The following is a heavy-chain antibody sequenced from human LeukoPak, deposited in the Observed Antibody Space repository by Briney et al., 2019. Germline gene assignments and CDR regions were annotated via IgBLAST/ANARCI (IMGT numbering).Heavy chain of an antibody. V-gene: IGHV4-39*01. CDR3: ARLPDDSSARYYYYYMDV. CDR1: GGSISSSRYY. J-gene: IGHJ6*03. D-gene: IGHD3-22*01. CDR2: IYYSGST. Sequence: SETLSLTCTVSGGSISSSRYYWGWIRQPPGKGLEWIGRIYYSGSTYYNPSLKSRVTISVDTSKNQFSLKLSSVTAADTAVYYCARLPDDSSARYYYYYMDVWGKGTTVTVSS.